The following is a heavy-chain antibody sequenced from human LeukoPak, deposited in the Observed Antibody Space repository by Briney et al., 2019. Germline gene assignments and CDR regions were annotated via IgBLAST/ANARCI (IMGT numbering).Heavy chain of an antibody. CDR2: ISSSSGYI. D-gene: IGHD3-10*02. Sequence: GGSLRLSCAASGFTFSSYSMNWVRQAPGKGLEWVSSISSSSGYIYYADSVKGRFTISRDNAKNSLYLQMNSLRAEDTAVYYCAELGITMIGGVWGKGTTVTISS. CDR1: GFTFSSYS. V-gene: IGHV3-21*01. CDR3: AELGITMIGGV. J-gene: IGHJ6*04.